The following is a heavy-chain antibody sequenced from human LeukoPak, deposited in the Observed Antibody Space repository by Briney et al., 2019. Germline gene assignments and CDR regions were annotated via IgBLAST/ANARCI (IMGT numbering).Heavy chain of an antibody. Sequence: SETLSLTCTVSGGSISSGGYYWSWIRQHPGKGLEWIGYIYYSGSTYYNPSLKSRVTISVDTSKNQFSLKLSSVTAADTAVYYCAREKLLRYSYGFVDYWGQGTLVTVSS. D-gene: IGHD5-18*01. CDR2: IYYSGST. CDR1: GGSISSGGYY. V-gene: IGHV4-31*03. CDR3: AREKLLRYSYGFVDY. J-gene: IGHJ4*02.